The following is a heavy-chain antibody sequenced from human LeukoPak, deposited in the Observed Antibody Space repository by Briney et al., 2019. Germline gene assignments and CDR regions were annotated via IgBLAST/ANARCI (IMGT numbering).Heavy chain of an antibody. Sequence: ASVKVSCKASGYTFTSYGISWVRQAPGQGLEWMGWISAYNGNTKYSQKFQGRVTITRDTSASTAYMELSSLRSEDTAVYYCARGGNPIAVAASYFDYWGQGTLVTVSS. CDR3: ARGGNPIAVAASYFDY. D-gene: IGHD6-19*01. CDR1: GYTFTSYG. CDR2: ISAYNGNT. V-gene: IGHV1-18*01. J-gene: IGHJ4*02.